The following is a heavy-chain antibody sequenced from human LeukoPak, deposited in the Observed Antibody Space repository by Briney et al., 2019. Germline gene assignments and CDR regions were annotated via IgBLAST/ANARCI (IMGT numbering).Heavy chain of an antibody. Sequence: ASVKVSCKSSGYTSSSYGISWMRQAPGQGLEWMGGIIPIFGTANYAQKFQGRVTITADESTSTAYMELSSLRSEDTAVYYCARALPATVTTYGWFDPWGQGTLVTVSS. J-gene: IGHJ5*02. D-gene: IGHD4-17*01. CDR1: GYTSSSYG. V-gene: IGHV1-69*13. CDR3: ARALPATVTTYGWFDP. CDR2: IIPIFGTA.